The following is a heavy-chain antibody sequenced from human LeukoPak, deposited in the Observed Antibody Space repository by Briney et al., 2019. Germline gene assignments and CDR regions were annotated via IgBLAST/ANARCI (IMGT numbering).Heavy chain of an antibody. CDR3: ARAGGSGYRDAFDI. Sequence: GGSLRLSCAASGFTFSSYWMHWVRQTPGKGLMWVSRIDSDGRITSYADSVKGRFTIYRDNAKNTLYLQMNSLRAEDTAVYYCARAGGSGYRDAFDIWGQGTMVTVSS. D-gene: IGHD5-12*01. CDR2: IDSDGRIT. V-gene: IGHV3-74*01. J-gene: IGHJ3*02. CDR1: GFTFSSYW.